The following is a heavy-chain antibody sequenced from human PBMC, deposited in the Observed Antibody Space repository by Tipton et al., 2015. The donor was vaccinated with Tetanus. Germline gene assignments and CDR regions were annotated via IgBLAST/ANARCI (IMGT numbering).Heavy chain of an antibody. Sequence: QLVQSGAEVKKSGASVKVSCMASGYTFTSYGISWERPAPGQGIERMGWISAYNGNTNYAQKLKGRVTMTTDTSTSTAYMERRSLRSDDTAVYYCARGGPGHDAFDIWGQGTMVTVSS. D-gene: IGHD2-15*01. V-gene: IGHV1-18*04. J-gene: IGHJ3*02. CDR3: ARGGPGHDAFDI. CDR2: ISAYNGNT. CDR1: GYTFTSYG.